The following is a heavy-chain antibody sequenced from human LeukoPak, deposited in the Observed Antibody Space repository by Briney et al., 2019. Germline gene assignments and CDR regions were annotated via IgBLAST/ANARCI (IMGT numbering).Heavy chain of an antibody. J-gene: IGHJ4*02. CDR3: SRDRDSSGSWEINFDY. CDR2: IKEDGSEK. V-gene: IGHV3-7*01. D-gene: IGHD6-13*01. CDR1: GFSFSSYW. Sequence: GGSLRLSCAASGFSFSSYWMSWVRQAPGKGLEWVANIKEDGSEKDYVDSVKGRFTISRDNAKSSLYLQMNSLRAEDTAVYYCSRDRDSSGSWEINFDYWGQGTLVTVSS.